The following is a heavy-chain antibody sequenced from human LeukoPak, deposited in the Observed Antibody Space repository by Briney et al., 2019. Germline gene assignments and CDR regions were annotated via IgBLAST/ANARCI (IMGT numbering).Heavy chain of an antibody. Sequence: ASVKVSCKASGYTFTGYYIHWVRQAPGQGLEWMGWINPNSGGTDHAQKFQDRVTMTRDTSISTAYMEMSRLRSDDTAVYYCARANSGSLLDYWGQGTLVTVSS. CDR3: ARANSGSLLDY. CDR1: GYTFTGYY. D-gene: IGHD5-12*01. V-gene: IGHV1-2*02. CDR2: INPNSGGT. J-gene: IGHJ4*02.